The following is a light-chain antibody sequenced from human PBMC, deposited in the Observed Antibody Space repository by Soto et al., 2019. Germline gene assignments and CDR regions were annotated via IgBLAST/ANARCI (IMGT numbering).Light chain of an antibody. CDR1: SSNIGSNA. CDR2: NNN. V-gene: IGLV1-44*01. J-gene: IGLJ2*01. Sequence: QAVLTQSPSASGAPGQRVSVSCSGGSSNIGSNAVHWYQQLPGTAPKVLIYNNNQRPSGVPDRFSGSKSGTSASLAISGLQSEDEADYYCATWDDSLSGVVFGGGTKATVL. CDR3: ATWDDSLSGVV.